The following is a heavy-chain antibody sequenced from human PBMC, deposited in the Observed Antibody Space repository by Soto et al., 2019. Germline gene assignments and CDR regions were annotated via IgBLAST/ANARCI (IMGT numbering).Heavy chain of an antibody. D-gene: IGHD3-22*01. Sequence: ASVKVSCKASGYTFTGYYMHWVRQAPGQGLEWMGWINPNSGGTNYAQKFQGWVTMTRDTSISTAYMELSRLRSDDTAVYYCARTNGGYYDSSGYYDYWGQGTLVTVSS. V-gene: IGHV1-2*04. CDR2: INPNSGGT. J-gene: IGHJ4*02. CDR3: ARTNGGYYDSSGYYDY. CDR1: GYTFTGYY.